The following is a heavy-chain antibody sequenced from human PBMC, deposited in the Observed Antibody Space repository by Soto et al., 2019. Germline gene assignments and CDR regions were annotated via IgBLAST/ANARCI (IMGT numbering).Heavy chain of an antibody. V-gene: IGHV3-23*01. CDR1: GFTFSSYA. D-gene: IGHD3-10*01. Sequence: LRLSCAASGFTFSSYAMSWVRQAPGKGLEWVSAISGSGGSTYYADSVKGRFTISRDNSRNTLYLQMNSLRAEDTAVYYCAKWGSGSPYYYYGMDVWGQGTTVTVSS. CDR3: AKWGSGSPYYYYGMDV. CDR2: ISGSGGST. J-gene: IGHJ6*02.